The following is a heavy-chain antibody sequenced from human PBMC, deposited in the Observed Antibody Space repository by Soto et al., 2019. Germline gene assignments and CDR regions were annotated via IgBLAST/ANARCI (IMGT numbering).Heavy chain of an antibody. CDR3: AKVFSPEGGNYFDY. Sequence: EVQLLESGGGLVQPGGSLRLSCAASGFTFSNYAMNWVRQAPGKGLEWVSAISNSFSDGDTHYADSVKGRFTISRDNDKNTVFLEMNSLRAEDTAVYYCAKVFSPEGGNYFDYWGQGTLVTVSS. V-gene: IGHV3-23*01. J-gene: IGHJ4*02. CDR1: GFTFSNYA. CDR2: ISNSFSDGDT.